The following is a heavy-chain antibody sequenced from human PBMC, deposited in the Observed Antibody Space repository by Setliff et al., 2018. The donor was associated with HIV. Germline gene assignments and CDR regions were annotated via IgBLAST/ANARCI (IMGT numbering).Heavy chain of an antibody. CDR3: TRAQIAAPRPFDY. Sequence: PSETLSLTCAVYGGAFSGYYWTWIRQSPGRGLEWIGEVNHKEVANYSPSLMRRATISADTSKNQFSLRLSSVTAADTALYFCTRAQIAAPRPFDYWGQGTLVTVSS. CDR2: VNHKEVA. CDR1: GGAFSGYY. D-gene: IGHD2-21*01. J-gene: IGHJ4*02. V-gene: IGHV4-34*01.